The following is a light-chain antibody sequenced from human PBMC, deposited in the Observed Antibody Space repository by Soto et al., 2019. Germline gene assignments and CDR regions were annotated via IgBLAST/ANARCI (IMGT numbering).Light chain of an antibody. V-gene: IGKV1-39*01. CDR3: QQSYSIPLT. CDR2: SAA. J-gene: IGKJ1*01. Sequence: DIQMTQSPSSLSASVGDRVTITCRASQSISNYFNWYQQKTAKAPKLLIFSAASLQSGVPSRCISGGSCTDFTLTISSLQAEDVATDYCQQSYSIPLTFGQGTKVDIK. CDR1: QSISNY.